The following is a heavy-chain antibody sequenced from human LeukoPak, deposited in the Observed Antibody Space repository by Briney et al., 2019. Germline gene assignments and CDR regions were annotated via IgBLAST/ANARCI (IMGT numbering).Heavy chain of an antibody. V-gene: IGHV3-23*01. CDR2: ISGSGGST. CDR1: GFTFTSYS. D-gene: IGHD3-22*01. J-gene: IGHJ4*02. CDR3: AKVRSYYYDSSGYVDY. Sequence: GGSLILSCAASGFTFTSYSMNWVRQAPGKGLEWVSAISGSGGSTYYADAVKGRFTISRDNSKNTLYLQMNSLRAEDTAVYYCAKVRSYYYDSSGYVDYWGQGTLVTVSS.